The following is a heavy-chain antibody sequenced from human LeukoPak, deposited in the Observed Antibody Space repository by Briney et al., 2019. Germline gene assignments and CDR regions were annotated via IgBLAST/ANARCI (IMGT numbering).Heavy chain of an antibody. J-gene: IGHJ4*02. Sequence: GASVKVSCKASGYTFSTYDIHWVRQATGQGLEWMGWMNPISGNTGYAQKFQGRVTMTRNTSISTAYMELSSLRSEDTAVYYCVRLGCTSISCYLNYWGQGALVTVSS. CDR1: GYTFSTYD. D-gene: IGHD2-2*01. V-gene: IGHV1-8*01. CDR3: VRLGCTSISCYLNY. CDR2: MNPISGNT.